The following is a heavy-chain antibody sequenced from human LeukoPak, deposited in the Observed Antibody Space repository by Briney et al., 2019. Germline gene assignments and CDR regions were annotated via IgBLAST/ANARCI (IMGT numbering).Heavy chain of an antibody. CDR1: GFPVSSNY. V-gene: IGHV3-53*01. D-gene: IGHD3-10*02. CDR2: IYSGGST. CDR3: AELGIAMIGGV. Sequence: SGGSLRLSCAASGFPVSSNYMSWVRKAPGKGLEWVSVIYSGGSTYYTDSVKGRFTISRDNAKNSLYLQMNSLRAEDTAVYYCAELGIAMIGGVWGKGTTVTISS. J-gene: IGHJ6*04.